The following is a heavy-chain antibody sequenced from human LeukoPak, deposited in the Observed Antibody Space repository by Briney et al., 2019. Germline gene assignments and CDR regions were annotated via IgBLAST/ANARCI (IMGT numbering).Heavy chain of an antibody. CDR2: IYYSGTT. CDR3: ARTTVTTFDY. Sequence: PSETLSLTCTVSGVSISSSIYYWGWIRQPPGKGLEWIGNIYYSGTTYYNPSLKSRVTISVGTSKNQFSLKLSSVTAADTAVYYCARTTVTTFDYWGQGTLVTVSS. V-gene: IGHV4-39*07. CDR1: GVSISSSIYY. J-gene: IGHJ4*02. D-gene: IGHD4-17*01.